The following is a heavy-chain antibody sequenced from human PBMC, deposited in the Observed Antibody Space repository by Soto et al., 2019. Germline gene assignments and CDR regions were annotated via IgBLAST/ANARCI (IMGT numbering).Heavy chain of an antibody. CDR1: GFTFSNAW. J-gene: IGHJ6*02. D-gene: IGHD2-15*01. Sequence: GGSLRLSCAASGFTFSNAWMNWVRQAPEKGLEWVGRIKSKTDGGTTDYAAPVKGRFTISRDDSKNTLYLQMNSLKTEDTAVYYCTTDGLVSGEQGMDVWGQGTTVTVAS. V-gene: IGHV3-15*07. CDR3: TTDGLVSGEQGMDV. CDR2: IKSKTDGGTT.